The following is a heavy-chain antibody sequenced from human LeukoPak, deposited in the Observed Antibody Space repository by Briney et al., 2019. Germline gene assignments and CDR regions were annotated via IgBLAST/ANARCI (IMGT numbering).Heavy chain of an antibody. J-gene: IGHJ3*02. CDR1: GYTFTSYD. CDR3: ARVGYCSSTSCIRDAFDI. CDR2: MNPNRGDT. D-gene: IGHD2-2*01. Sequence: ASVKVSCKASGYTFTSYDIHWVRQATGQGLEWMGRMNPNRGDTDYAQKFQGRVTMTRDTSISTAYMELSRLRSDDTAVYYCARVGYCSSTSCIRDAFDIWGQGTMVTVSS. V-gene: IGHV1-8*01.